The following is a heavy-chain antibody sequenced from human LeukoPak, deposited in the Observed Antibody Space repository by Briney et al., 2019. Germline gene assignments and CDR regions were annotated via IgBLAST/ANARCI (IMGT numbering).Heavy chain of an antibody. CDR2: ISAYNGNT. V-gene: IGHV1-18*01. CDR1: GYTFTSYG. D-gene: IGHD6-13*01. CDR3: ARNARAAADHNWFDP. Sequence: ASVKVSCKASGYTFTSYGISWVRQAPGQGLEWMGWISAYNGNTNYAQKLQGRVTMTTDTSTSTAYMELRSLRSDDTAVYYCARNARAAADHNWFDPWGRGTLVTVSS. J-gene: IGHJ5*02.